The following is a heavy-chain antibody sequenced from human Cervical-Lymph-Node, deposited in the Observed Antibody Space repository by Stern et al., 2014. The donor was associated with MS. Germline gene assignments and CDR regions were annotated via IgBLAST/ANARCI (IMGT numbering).Heavy chain of an antibody. D-gene: IGHD6-19*01. J-gene: IGHJ4*02. CDR1: GYTFTSYY. CDR3: AREEGGCYVADY. V-gene: IGHV1-46*01. Sequence: VQLVESGAEVKKPGASVKVSCKASGYTFTSYYMHWVRQAPGQGLEWMGIINPSGGSTSYAQKFQGRVTMTGAPPTSTVYMELSSLRSEDTAVYYCAREEGGCYVADYWGQGTLVTVSS. CDR2: INPSGGST.